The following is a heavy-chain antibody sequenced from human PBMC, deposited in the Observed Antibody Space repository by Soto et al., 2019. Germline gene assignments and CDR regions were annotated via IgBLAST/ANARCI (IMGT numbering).Heavy chain of an antibody. CDR2: INAGNGNT. Sequence: ASVKVSCKASGYTFTSYAMHWVRQAPGQRLEWMGWINAGNGNTKYSQKFQGRVTITRDTSASTAYMELSSLRSEDTAVYYCAREEQQLVYNWFDPWGHGTLVTVSS. D-gene: IGHD6-13*01. CDR1: GYTFTSYA. J-gene: IGHJ5*02. V-gene: IGHV1-3*01. CDR3: AREEQQLVYNWFDP.